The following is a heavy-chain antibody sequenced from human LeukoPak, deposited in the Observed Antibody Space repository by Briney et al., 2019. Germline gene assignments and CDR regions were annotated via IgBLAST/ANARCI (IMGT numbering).Heavy chain of an antibody. Sequence: SVNVSCKASGGTFSSYAISWVRQAPGQGLEWMGGIIPIFGTANYAQKFQGRVTITADESTSTAYMELSSLRSEDTAVYYCARAPYMAPELYYYGMDVWGQGTTVTVSS. CDR2: IIPIFGTA. J-gene: IGHJ6*02. CDR3: ARAPYMAPELYYYGMDV. CDR1: GGTFSSYA. V-gene: IGHV1-69*13. D-gene: IGHD1-7*01.